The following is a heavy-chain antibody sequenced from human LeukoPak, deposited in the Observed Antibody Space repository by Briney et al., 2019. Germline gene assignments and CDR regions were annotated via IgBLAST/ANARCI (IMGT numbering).Heavy chain of an antibody. J-gene: IGHJ3*02. CDR3: ARGRGFSDCSSTSCSDDAFDI. CDR2: INPNSGGT. Sequence: ASVKVSCKASGYTLTGYYMHWVRQAPGQGLEWMGWINPNSGGTNYAQKFQGRVTMTRDTSISTAYMELSRLRSDDTAVYYCARGRGFSDCSSTSCSDDAFDIWGQGTMVTVSS. D-gene: IGHD2-2*01. V-gene: IGHV1-2*02. CDR1: GYTLTGYY.